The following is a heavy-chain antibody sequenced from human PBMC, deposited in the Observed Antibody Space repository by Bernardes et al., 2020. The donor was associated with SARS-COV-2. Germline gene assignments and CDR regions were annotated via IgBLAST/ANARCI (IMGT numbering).Heavy chain of an antibody. CDR2: IYPGDSDT. CDR3: ARSEGDRMFGPGV. J-gene: IGHJ6*02. Sequence: GESLKISCKASGYIFTNFWIGWVRQMPGKGLEWMGIIYPGDSDTRYSPSFQGHVTISADKSSSTAFLRWSSLKASDSAIYYCARSEGDRMFGPGVWGQGTTVTVSS. D-gene: IGHD3-3*02. CDR1: GYIFTNFW. V-gene: IGHV5-51*01.